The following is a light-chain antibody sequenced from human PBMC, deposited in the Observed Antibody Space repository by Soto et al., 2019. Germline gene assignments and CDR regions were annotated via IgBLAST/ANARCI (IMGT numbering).Light chain of an antibody. CDR3: QQYNNWIT. V-gene: IGKV3-15*01. J-gene: IGKJ5*01. Sequence: ETVMTQSPATLSVSPGERATLSCRASQSVSSNLAWYQQKPGQAPSLLIYGAFTRATGIPARFSGSWSGTEFTLTISSLQSEDFAVYYCQQYNNWITFGQGTRLEI. CDR2: GAF. CDR1: QSVSSN.